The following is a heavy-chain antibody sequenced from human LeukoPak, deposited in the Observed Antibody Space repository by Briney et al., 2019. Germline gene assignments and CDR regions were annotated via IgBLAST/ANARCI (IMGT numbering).Heavy chain of an antibody. CDR3: ARSRGSGWSGGQGHWFDP. D-gene: IGHD6-19*01. CDR1: GGSFSGYY. CDR2: INHSGST. J-gene: IGHJ5*02. Sequence: SETLSLTCAVYGGSFSGYYWSWIRQPPGKGLEWIGEINHSGSTNYNPSLKSRVTISVDTSKNQFSLKLSSVTAADTAVYYYARSRGSGWSGGQGHWFDPWGQGTLVTVSS. V-gene: IGHV4-34*01.